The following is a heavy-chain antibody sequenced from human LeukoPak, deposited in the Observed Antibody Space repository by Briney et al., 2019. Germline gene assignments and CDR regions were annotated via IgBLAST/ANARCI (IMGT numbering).Heavy chain of an antibody. J-gene: IGHJ2*01. Sequence: PSETLSLTCAVYGGSFSGYYWSWIRQLPGKGLGWIGEINHSGSTNYNPSLKSRVTISVDTSKNQFSLKLSSVTAADTAVYYCARVGQQLAYSRFDLWGRGTLVTVSS. CDR2: INHSGST. V-gene: IGHV4-34*01. D-gene: IGHD6-13*01. CDR1: GGSFSGYY. CDR3: ARVGQQLAYSRFDL.